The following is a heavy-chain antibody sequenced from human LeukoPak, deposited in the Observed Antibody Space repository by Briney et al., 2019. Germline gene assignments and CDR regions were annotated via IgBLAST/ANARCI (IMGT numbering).Heavy chain of an antibody. CDR3: ARDRLRDIVVVPAAIWQRKNYYGMGV. D-gene: IGHD2-2*01. Sequence: GGSLRLSCAASGFTFSDYYMSCIRQAPEKGLEWVSCISSSSSYTNYAHLVKGRFTISRDNAKNSLYLQMNSLRAEGTAVYYCARDRLRDIVVVPAAIWQRKNYYGMGVWGQGATVTVSS. V-gene: IGHV3-11*06. CDR2: ISSSSSYT. J-gene: IGHJ6*02. CDR1: GFTFSDYY.